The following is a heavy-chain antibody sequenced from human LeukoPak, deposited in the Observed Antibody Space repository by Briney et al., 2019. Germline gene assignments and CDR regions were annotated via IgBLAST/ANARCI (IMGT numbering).Heavy chain of an antibody. V-gene: IGHV5-51*01. D-gene: IGHD5-18*01. J-gene: IGHJ4*02. CDR1: GYSFTSYR. Sequence: GESLKISCKGSGYSFTSYRIGWVRQMPGKGLEWIGIIYPGDSDTRYSPSFQGQVTISADKSISTAYLQWSSLKASDTAMYYCASVDTAMVRGGYFDYWGQGTLVTVSS. CDR3: ASVDTAMVRGGYFDY. CDR2: IYPGDSDT.